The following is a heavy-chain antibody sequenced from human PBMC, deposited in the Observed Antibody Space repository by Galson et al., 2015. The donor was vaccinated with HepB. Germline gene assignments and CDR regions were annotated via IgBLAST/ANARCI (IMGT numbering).Heavy chain of an antibody. CDR1: GFSFSTYW. CDR2: IRHDGSDI. V-gene: IGHV3-7*01. CDR3: ARDRAAINSWYTGYFFDS. Sequence: SLRLSCAASGFSFSTYWMSWVRQAPEKGLEWVATIRHDGSDISYVDSVKGRFTNSRDNAYNSLYLQMNSPRAEDTAVYYCARDRAAINSWYTGYFFDSWGQGTLVTVSS. J-gene: IGHJ4*02. D-gene: IGHD2-15*01.